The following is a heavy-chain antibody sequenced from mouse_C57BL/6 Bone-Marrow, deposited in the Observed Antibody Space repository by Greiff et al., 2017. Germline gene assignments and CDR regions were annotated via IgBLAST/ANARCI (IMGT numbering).Heavy chain of an antibody. CDR1: GYTFTSYW. CDR2: IYPGSGST. D-gene: IGHD3-2*02. V-gene: IGHV1-55*01. Sequence: QVQLQQPGAELVKPGASVKMSCKASGYTFTSYWITWVKQRPGQGLEWIGDIYPGSGSTNYNEKFKSKATLTVDTSYSTAYMQLSSLTSEDSAVYYCARWAYSSGYVFDYWGQGTTLTVSS. CDR3: ARWAYSSGYVFDY. J-gene: IGHJ2*01.